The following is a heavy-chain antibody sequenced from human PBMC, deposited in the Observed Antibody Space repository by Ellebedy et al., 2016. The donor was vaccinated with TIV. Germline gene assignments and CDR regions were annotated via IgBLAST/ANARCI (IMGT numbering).Heavy chain of an antibody. CDR3: ARNYFDSSARGDY. Sequence: ESLKISCAASGFTFSDYSMKWVRQAPGKGLEWVSSISSSSRYIFYADSVKGRFTISRDNAQSSLYLQMNSLRAEDTAVYYCARNYFDSSARGDYWGQGTLVTVSS. D-gene: IGHD3-22*01. J-gene: IGHJ4*02. CDR1: GFTFSDYS. V-gene: IGHV3-21*01. CDR2: ISSSSRYI.